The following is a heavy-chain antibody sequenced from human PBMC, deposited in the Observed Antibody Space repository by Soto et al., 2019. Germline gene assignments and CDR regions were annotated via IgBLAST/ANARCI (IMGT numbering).Heavy chain of an antibody. CDR3: AKYAVTYNGKGDWFDS. CDR2: IGGSNTDR. V-gene: IGHV3-23*01. CDR1: RFIFSDYA. D-gene: IGHD1-26*01. J-gene: IGHJ5*01. Sequence: DVQLLQSGGGLVQPGGSLTLSCAASRFIFSDYAMNWVRQAPGKGLEWVSSIGGSNTDRYYADSVKGRFIISRDNSKDKMYVQLNRLRDDHTAVYYCAKYAVTYNGKGDWFDSWGQGTLVTVSS.